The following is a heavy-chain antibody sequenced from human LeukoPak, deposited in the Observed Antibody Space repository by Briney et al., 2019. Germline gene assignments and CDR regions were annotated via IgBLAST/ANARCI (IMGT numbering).Heavy chain of an antibody. CDR3: TRDSGTYNWFDP. CDR1: GFTFSGSA. CDR2: IDKKDKGYATAT. V-gene: IGHV3-73*01. Sequence: GGSLSLSCAASGFTFSGSAIHWVRQSSEKGLEWVGQIDKKDKGYATATAYAASVKGRFTISRDDSINTAYLQMKSLKTEDTALYYCTRDSGTYNWFDPWRQGTLASVSS. J-gene: IGHJ5*02. D-gene: IGHD1-26*01.